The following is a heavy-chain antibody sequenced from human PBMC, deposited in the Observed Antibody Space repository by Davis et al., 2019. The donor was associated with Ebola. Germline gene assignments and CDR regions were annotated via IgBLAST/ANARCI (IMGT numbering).Heavy chain of an antibody. CDR2: ISAYNGNT. CDR1: GYTFTSYG. V-gene: IGHV1-18*04. J-gene: IGHJ4*02. CDR3: AREGSYDFWSGYYEDY. D-gene: IGHD3-3*01. Sequence: AASVKVSCKASGYTFTSYGISWVRQAPGQGLEWMGWISAYNGNTNYAQKFQGRVTITADKSTSTAYMELSSLRSEDTAVYYCAREGSYDFWSGYYEDYWGQGTLVTVSS.